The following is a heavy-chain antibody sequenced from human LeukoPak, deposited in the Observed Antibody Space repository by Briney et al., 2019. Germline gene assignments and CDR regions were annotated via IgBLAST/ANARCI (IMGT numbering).Heavy chain of an antibody. D-gene: IGHD3-3*01. Sequence: ASVKVSCKASGYTFTSYAMNWVRQAPGQGLEWMGWINTNTGNPTYAQGFTGRFVFSLDTSVSTAYLQITSLRAEDTAVYYCARELRFRPSHFDYWGQGTLVTVSS. CDR2: INTNTGNP. J-gene: IGHJ4*02. CDR1: GYTFTSYA. V-gene: IGHV7-4-1*02. CDR3: ARELRFRPSHFDY.